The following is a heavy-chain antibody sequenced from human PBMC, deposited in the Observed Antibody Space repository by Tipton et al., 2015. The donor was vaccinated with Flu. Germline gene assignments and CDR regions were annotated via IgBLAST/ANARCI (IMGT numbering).Heavy chain of an antibody. CDR2: IGSKASGGTT. CDR1: GFTFGDYA. J-gene: IGHJ6*02. CDR3: TSLTMIVVVTSYYYGMDV. V-gene: IGHV3-49*04. Sequence: QLVQSGGGLVQPGRSLRLSCRASGFTFGDYAVSWVRQAPGKGLEWVGFIGSKASGGTTEHAASVKGRFTISRDDSKSIAYLQMNSLKTEDTAVYYCTSLTMIVVVTSYYYGMDVWGQGTTVTVSS. D-gene: IGHD3-22*01.